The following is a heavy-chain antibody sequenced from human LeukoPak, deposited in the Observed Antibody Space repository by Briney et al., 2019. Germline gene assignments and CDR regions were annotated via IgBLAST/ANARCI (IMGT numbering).Heavy chain of an antibody. CDR3: AKDKSFSGYSVY. Sequence: PGGSLRLSCAASGFTFSSYAMSWVRQAPGKGLEWVSAISGGGGTTYYADSVKGRFTISRDNSKNTLYLQANSLRAEDTAVYYCAKDKSFSGYSVYWGQGTLVTVSS. V-gene: IGHV3-23*01. CDR2: ISGGGGTT. D-gene: IGHD1-26*01. CDR1: GFTFSSYA. J-gene: IGHJ4*02.